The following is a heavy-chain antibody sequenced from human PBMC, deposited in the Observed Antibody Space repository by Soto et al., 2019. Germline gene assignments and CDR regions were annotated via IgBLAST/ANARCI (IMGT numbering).Heavy chain of an antibody. J-gene: IGHJ4*02. CDR3: AKGISTGIHRGYLDY. Sequence: EVQLLESGGGLVQPGGSLRLSCEASGFTFSNNDMSWVRQAPGKGLEWVSLIGDSGGMPYYPESVKGRFTISRDTSRNTLYLQMNSLRVEDTAVYYCAKGISTGIHRGYLDYWGQGTLVAVSS. D-gene: IGHD3-10*01. CDR2: IGDSGGMP. V-gene: IGHV3-23*01. CDR1: GFTFSNND.